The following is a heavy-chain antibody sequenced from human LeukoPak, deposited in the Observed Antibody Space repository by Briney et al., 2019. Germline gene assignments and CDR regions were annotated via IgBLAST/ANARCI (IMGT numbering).Heavy chain of an antibody. J-gene: IGHJ6*03. Sequence: ASVKVSCKASGYTFTSYGISWVRQAPGQGLEWMGWISAYNGNTNYAQKLQGRVTMTTDTSTSTAYMELRSLRSDDTAVYYCARDGGLYCSGGSCYSSYYYYMGVWGKGTTVTVSS. V-gene: IGHV1-18*01. D-gene: IGHD2-15*01. CDR2: ISAYNGNT. CDR1: GYTFTSYG. CDR3: ARDGGLYCSGGSCYSSYYYYMGV.